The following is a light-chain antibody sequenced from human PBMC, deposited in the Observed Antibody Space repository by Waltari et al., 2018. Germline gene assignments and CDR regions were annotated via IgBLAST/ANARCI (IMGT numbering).Light chain of an antibody. CDR1: IRDAGGHNY. CDR3: SSYTSSSTSVV. J-gene: IGLJ2*01. Sequence: QSALTQPASVSGSPGQSITISCTGTIRDAGGHNYFSRYQPHPGKAPKLMIYDVSKRPSGVSNRFSGSKSGNTASLTISGLQAEDEADYYCSSYTSSSTSVVFGGGTKLTVL. V-gene: IGLV2-14*01. CDR2: DVS.